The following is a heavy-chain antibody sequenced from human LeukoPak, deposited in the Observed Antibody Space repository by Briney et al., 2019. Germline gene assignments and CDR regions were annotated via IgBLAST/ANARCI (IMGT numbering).Heavy chain of an antibody. D-gene: IGHD1-14*01. CDR1: GYTFTSYG. V-gene: IGHV1-2*02. CDR2: INPNSGGA. J-gene: IGHJ4*02. CDR3: ASHPDNGP. Sequence: GASVKVSCKASGYTFTSYGISWVRQAPGQGLEWMGWINPNSGGANYAQKFQGRVTMTRDTSISTAYMELSRLRSDDTAVYYCASHPDNGPWGQGTLVTVSS.